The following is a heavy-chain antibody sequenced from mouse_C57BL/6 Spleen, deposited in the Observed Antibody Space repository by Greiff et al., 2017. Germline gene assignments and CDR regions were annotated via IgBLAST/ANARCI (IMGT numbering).Heavy chain of an antibody. CDR3: ARSELYRDAMDY. CDR1: GYAFSSSW. D-gene: IGHD2-14*01. CDR2: IYPGDGDT. Sequence: VQLQQSGPELVKPGASVKISCKASGYAFSSSWMNWVKQRPGKGLEWIGRIYPGDGDTNYNGKFKGKATLTVYNSSSTAYMQLSSLTSEDSAVYFFARSELYRDAMDYWGQGTSVTVSS. V-gene: IGHV1-82*01. J-gene: IGHJ4*01.